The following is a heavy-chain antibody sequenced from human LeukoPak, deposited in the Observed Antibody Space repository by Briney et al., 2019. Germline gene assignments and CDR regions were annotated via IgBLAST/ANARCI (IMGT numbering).Heavy chain of an antibody. D-gene: IGHD1/OR15-1a*01. CDR3: ARPSPHSNNQVLNCFDP. V-gene: IGHV1-2*02. CDR1: GYSFTGYY. J-gene: IGHJ5*02. Sequence: ASVKVSCKASGYSFTGYYIHGVRPAPGQGLEWMGWIYPNIGGPYYAQKFQGRVTMTRDTSISTAYLELSRLSSDDTAVYYCARPSPHSNNQVLNCFDPWGQGTLVTVSS. CDR2: IYPNIGGP.